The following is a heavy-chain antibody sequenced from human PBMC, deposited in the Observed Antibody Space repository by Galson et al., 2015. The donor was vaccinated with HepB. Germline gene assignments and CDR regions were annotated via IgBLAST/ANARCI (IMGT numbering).Heavy chain of an antibody. CDR1: GFTVSSNY. J-gene: IGHJ4*02. Sequence: SLRLSCAASGFTVSSNYMSWVRQAPGKGLEWVSIIYSGGSIYYADSVKGRFTISRDNSNNMLYLQMNSLRAEDTAVYYCARGSPYYDFWSGYYYYFDHWGQGTLVTVSS. V-gene: IGHV3-53*01. CDR2: IYSGGSI. D-gene: IGHD3-3*01. CDR3: ARGSPYYDFWSGYYYYFDH.